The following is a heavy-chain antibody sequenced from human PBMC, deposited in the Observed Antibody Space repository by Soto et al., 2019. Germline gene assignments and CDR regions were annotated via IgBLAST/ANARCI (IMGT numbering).Heavy chain of an antibody. CDR3: ARGVTYYDFWSGYYAQKNWFDP. CDR1: GFSLSTSGMC. CDR2: IDWDDDK. V-gene: IGHV2-70*01. D-gene: IGHD3-3*01. Sequence: SGPTLVNPTQTLTLTCTFSGFSLSTSGMCVSWIRQPPGKALEWLALIDWDDDKYYSTSLKTRLTISKDTSKNQVVLTMTNMDPVATATYYCARGVTYYDFWSGYYAQKNWFDPWGQGTLVTVSS. J-gene: IGHJ5*02.